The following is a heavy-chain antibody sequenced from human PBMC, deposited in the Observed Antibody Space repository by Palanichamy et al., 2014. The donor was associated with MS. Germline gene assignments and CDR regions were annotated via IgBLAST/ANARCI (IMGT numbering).Heavy chain of an antibody. CDR3: ARRYYYGSGSYYWGNWFDP. CDR2: IYYSGST. CDR1: GGSISSSSYY. D-gene: IGHD3-10*01. J-gene: IGHJ5*02. Sequence: QLQLQESGPGLVKPSETLSLTCTVSGGSISSSSYYWGWIRQPPGKGLEWIGSIYYSGSTYYNPSLKSRVTISVDTSKNQFSLKLSSVTAADTAVYYCARRYYYGSGSYYWGNWFDPWGQGTLVTVSS. V-gene: IGHV4-39*01.